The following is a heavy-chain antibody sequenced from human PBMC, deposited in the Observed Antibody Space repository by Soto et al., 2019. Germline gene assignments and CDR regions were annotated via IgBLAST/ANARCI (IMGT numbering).Heavy chain of an antibody. CDR1: GGTFSSXA. CDR3: AXGSFXXXXPSXXXXYYXMDV. Sequence: QVQLVQSGAEVKKPGSSVKVSCKASGGTFSSXAIXXVXXXXXXGLXXMGXIIPIFGTANYSQKFQGRVTITADESTSTAYMELSSLRSEDTAVYYCAXGSFXXXXPSXXXXYYXMDVWGQGTTVTVSS. CDR2: IIPIFGTA. V-gene: IGHV1-69*01. J-gene: IGHJ6*02.